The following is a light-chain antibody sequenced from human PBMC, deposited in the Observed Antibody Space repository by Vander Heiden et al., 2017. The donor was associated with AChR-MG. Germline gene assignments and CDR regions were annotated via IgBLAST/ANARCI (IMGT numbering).Light chain of an antibody. CDR1: NSNIGSNF. V-gene: IGLV1-47*01. CDR2: RDD. J-gene: IGLJ3*02. CDR3: AVWDDSLSRWL. Sequence: QSVLTQPPSASGTPGHRVTISCSGGNSNIGSNFVYWYQQFPGTAPKLLIYRDDQRPSGVPDRFSASKSDTSASLAISGPRSEDEAVYYCAVWDDSLSRWLFGGGTKLTVL.